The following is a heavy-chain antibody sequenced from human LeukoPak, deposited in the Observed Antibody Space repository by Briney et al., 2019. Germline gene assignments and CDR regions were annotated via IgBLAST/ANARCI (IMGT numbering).Heavy chain of an antibody. Sequence: PGGSLRLSCAASGFTFSSYAMSWVRQAPGKGLEWVSAISGSGGSTYYADSVKARFTISRDNSKNTLYLQMNSLRAEDTAVYYCAKDDYGDYSSDYWGQGTLVTVSS. D-gene: IGHD4-17*01. CDR2: ISGSGGST. J-gene: IGHJ4*02. V-gene: IGHV3-23*01. CDR3: AKDDYGDYSSDY. CDR1: GFTFSSYA.